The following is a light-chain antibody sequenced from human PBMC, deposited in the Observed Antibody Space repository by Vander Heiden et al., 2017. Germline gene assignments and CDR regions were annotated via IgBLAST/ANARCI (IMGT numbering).Light chain of an antibody. CDR1: QSVLYSSNNKNY. Sequence: DILMTQTPDPLAVSLGERATINCKFSQSVLYSSNNKNYLAWYQQKPGQPPKLLIYWASTRESGVPDRFSGSGSGTDFTLTISSLQAEDVAVYYCQQYYSTPTWTFGQGTKVEIK. J-gene: IGKJ1*01. CDR3: QQYYSTPTWT. CDR2: WAS. V-gene: IGKV4-1*01.